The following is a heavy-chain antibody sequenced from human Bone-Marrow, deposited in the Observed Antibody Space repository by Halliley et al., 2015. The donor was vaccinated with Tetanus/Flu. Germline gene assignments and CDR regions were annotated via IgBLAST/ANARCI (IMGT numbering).Heavy chain of an antibody. J-gene: IGHJ4*02. CDR2: ISTNNSYV. CDR3: ASGRNFNY. V-gene: IGHV3-21*01. Sequence: SLRLSCAASGLTFSTYRMNWVRQAPGKGLEWASSISTNNSYVSYAGSVRGRFTISRDNAKTSLYLQMNTLRAEDTAVYYCASGRNFNYWGLGTLVTVSS. CDR1: GLTFSTYR.